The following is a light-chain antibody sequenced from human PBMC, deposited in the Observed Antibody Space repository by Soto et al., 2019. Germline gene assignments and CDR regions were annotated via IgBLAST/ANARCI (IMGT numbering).Light chain of an antibody. J-gene: IGKJ4*01. Sequence: DIVMTQSPDSLTVSLGERATINCKSSPSVLYSSNNKNFLAWYQQKPGQPPKLLIYWASTRASGVPDRFSGSGSRTDFTLTINSLQAEDVAVYYCQQYYGVPLTFGGGTKVEIK. V-gene: IGKV4-1*01. CDR3: QQYYGVPLT. CDR1: PSVLYSSNNKNF. CDR2: WAS.